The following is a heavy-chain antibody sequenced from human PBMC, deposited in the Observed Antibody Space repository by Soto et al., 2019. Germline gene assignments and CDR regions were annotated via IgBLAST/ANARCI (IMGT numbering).Heavy chain of an antibody. CDR3: ARAGLYYYDSSGYQGFDY. Sequence: SVKVSCKASGGTFSSYAISWVRQAPGQGLEWMGGIIPIFGTANYAQKFQGRVTITADESTSTAYMELSSLRSEDTAVYYCARAGLYYYDSSGYQGFDYWGQGTLVTVSS. V-gene: IGHV1-69*13. J-gene: IGHJ4*02. CDR2: IIPIFGTA. D-gene: IGHD3-22*01. CDR1: GGTFSSYA.